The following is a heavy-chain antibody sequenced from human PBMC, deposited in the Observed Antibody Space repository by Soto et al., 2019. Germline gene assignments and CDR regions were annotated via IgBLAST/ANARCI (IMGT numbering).Heavy chain of an antibody. J-gene: IGHJ5*02. CDR1: GDIFTNFD. Sequence: QVQLVQPGAEVRKPGASVKVSCKASGDIFTNFDFNWVRQATGQGLEWIGWMRANSGDTGHDQKFQGRVRMTRDTSMSTAYMELSSLRAEDTAVYYCARYIYGQGFQAWGQGTVVFVSS. D-gene: IGHD3-3*02. V-gene: IGHV1-8*01. CDR2: MRANSGDT. CDR3: ARYIYGQGFQA.